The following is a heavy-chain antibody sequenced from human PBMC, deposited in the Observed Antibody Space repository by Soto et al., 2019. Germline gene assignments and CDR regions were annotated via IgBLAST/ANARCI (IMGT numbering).Heavy chain of an antibody. V-gene: IGHV3-13*04. CDR1: GFTFSSYD. Sequence: SLRLSCAASGFTFSSYDMHWVRQATGKGLEWVSAIGTAGDTYYPGSVKGRFTISRENAKNSLYLQMNRLRAGDTAVYYCARAIDYDILTGYPAPPDYWGQGTLVTVSS. D-gene: IGHD3-9*01. J-gene: IGHJ4*02. CDR2: IGTAGDT. CDR3: ARAIDYDILTGYPAPPDY.